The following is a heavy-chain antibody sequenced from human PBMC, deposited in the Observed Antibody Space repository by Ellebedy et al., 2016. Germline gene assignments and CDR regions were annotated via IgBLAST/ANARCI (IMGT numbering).Heavy chain of an antibody. J-gene: IGHJ4*02. CDR2: ISGSGGST. D-gene: IGHD5-24*01. V-gene: IGHV3-23*01. CDR3: ARGEGVGRDGYNYFLGY. CDR1: GFTFSRHW. Sequence: GGSLRLSCVASGFTFSRHWMHWVRQAPGKGLVWVSAISGSGGSTYYADSVKGRFTISRDNSKNTLYLQMNSLRAEDTAVYYCARGEGVGRDGYNYFLGYWGQGTLVTVSS.